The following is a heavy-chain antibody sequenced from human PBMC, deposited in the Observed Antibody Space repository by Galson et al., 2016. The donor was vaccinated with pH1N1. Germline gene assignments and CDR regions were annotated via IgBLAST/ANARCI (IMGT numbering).Heavy chain of an antibody. D-gene: IGHD4-17*01. CDR1: GFTFSSYG. V-gene: IGHV3-33*01. J-gene: IGHJ4*02. Sequence: SLRLSCAASGFTFSSYGMHWVRQAPGKGLEWVAVIWYDGSNKYYADSVKGRFTISRDNSKNTLYLQMNSLRAEDTALYYCARGNAYYGDYLGYWGQGTLVTVSS. CDR3: ARGNAYYGDYLGY. CDR2: IWYDGSNK.